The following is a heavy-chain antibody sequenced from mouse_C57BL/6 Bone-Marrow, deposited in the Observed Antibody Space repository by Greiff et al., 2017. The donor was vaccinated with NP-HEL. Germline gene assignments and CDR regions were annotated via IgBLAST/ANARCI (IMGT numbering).Heavy chain of an antibody. J-gene: IGHJ4*01. CDR2: IYPSSGST. V-gene: IGHV1-55*01. CDR3: ARGRGYYYAMDY. Sequence: QVQLQQPGAELVKPGASVKMSCKASGYTFTSYWITWVKQRPGQGLEWIGDIYPSSGSTNYNEKFKSKATLTVDTSSSTAYMQLSSLTSEDSAVYYCARGRGYYYAMDYWGQGTSVTVSS. CDR1: GYTFTSYW.